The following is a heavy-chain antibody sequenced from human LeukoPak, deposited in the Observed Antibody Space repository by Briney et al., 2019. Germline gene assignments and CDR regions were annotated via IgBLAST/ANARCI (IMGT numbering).Heavy chain of an antibody. V-gene: IGHV3-15*01. CDR2: IKNKSYGGTT. CDR3: ARGLCTSTGCYQGPFDF. D-gene: IGHD2-2*01. Sequence: PGGSLRLSCAASGFIFSSAWMTWVRQAPGKGLEWVGHIKNKSYGGTTDYAAPARGRFIISRDDSKNTLYLQMNRLRTEDTAVYYCARGLCTSTGCYQGPFDFWGQGMLVTVSS. J-gene: IGHJ4*02. CDR1: GFIFSSAW.